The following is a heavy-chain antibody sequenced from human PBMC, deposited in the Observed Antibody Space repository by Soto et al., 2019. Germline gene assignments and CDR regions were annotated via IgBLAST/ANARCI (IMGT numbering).Heavy chain of an antibody. D-gene: IGHD7-27*01. Sequence: GGSLRLSCVASGFPFSIFAMSWVRQSPGKGLEWVSTISGSGGSTYYADAVKGRFTISRDNSMDTLFLQMKSLRVEDTAIYYCAKEVSLGSTVDLGYWGQGTLVTVSS. CDR1: GFPFSIFA. V-gene: IGHV3-23*01. CDR3: AKEVSLGSTVDLGY. J-gene: IGHJ4*02. CDR2: ISGSGGST.